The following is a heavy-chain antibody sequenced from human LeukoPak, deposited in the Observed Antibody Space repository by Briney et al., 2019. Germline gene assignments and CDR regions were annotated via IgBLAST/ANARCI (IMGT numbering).Heavy chain of an antibody. CDR2: IYYSGST. Sequence: PSETLSLTCTVSGGSISSSIYYWGWIRQPPGKGLEWIGSIYYSGSTYYNPSLKSRVTISVDTSKNQFSLKLSSVTAADTAVYYCASGSYSGRHDYWGQGTLVTVSS. V-gene: IGHV4-39*01. CDR3: ASGSYSGRHDY. J-gene: IGHJ4*02. CDR1: GGSISSSIYY. D-gene: IGHD1-26*01.